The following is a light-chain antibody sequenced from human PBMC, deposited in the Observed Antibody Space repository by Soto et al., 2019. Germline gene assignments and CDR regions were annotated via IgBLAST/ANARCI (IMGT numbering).Light chain of an antibody. CDR2: DVT. V-gene: IGLV2-14*01. CDR1: SSDIGDYDY. Sequence: QSALTQPASVSGSPGQSITISCTGTSSDIGDYDYVSWYQHLPGKAPKLLIFDVTHRPSGVSDRFSGSKSGNTASLTISGVRPEDAADYYCCSYTDIALDVVFGGGTQLTVL. J-gene: IGLJ2*01. CDR3: CSYTDIALDVV.